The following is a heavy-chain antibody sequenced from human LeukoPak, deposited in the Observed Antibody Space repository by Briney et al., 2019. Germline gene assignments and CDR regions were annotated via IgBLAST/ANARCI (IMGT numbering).Heavy chain of an antibody. V-gene: IGHV3-11*01. D-gene: IGHD1-26*01. J-gene: IGHJ4*02. CDR2: ISSSGSTI. CDR1: GFTFSDYY. CDR3: ARVWYSGSYPVDY. Sequence: GGSLRLSCTASGFTFSDYYMTWIRQAPGKGLEWVSYISSSGSTIYYADSVKGRFTISRDNAKNSLYLQMNRLRAEDTAVYYCARVWYSGSYPVDYWGQGTLVTVSS.